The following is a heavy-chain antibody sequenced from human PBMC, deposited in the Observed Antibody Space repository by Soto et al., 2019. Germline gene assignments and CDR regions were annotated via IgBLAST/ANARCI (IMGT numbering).Heavy chain of an antibody. CDR1: GYTFTSYD. CDR3: ARAITIGILRFTTEGYYFDY. Sequence: ASVKVSCKASGYTFTSYDINWVRQATGQGLEWMGWMNPNSGNTNYAQKFQGRVTMTRNTSISTAYMELSRLRSDDTAVYYCARAITIGILRFTTEGYYFDYWGQGTLVTVSS. CDR2: MNPNSGNT. J-gene: IGHJ4*02. V-gene: IGHV1-8*01. D-gene: IGHD4-17*01.